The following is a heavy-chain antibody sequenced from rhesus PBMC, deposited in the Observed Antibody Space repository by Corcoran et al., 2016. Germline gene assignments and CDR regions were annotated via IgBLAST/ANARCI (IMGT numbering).Heavy chain of an antibody. V-gene: IGHV4-73*01. Sequence: QVKLQQWGEGRVKPSETLSLTCAVYGGSITGYYWSWIRQPPGKGLGWIGNIDGKIASTTYNPTLKNRRTISKDTSKNQFSLKRSSVTAAATAVYYCARSQQRLVPYFDYWGQGVLVTVSS. D-gene: IGHD6S26*01. CDR2: IDGKIAST. CDR1: GGSITGYY. J-gene: IGHJ4*01. CDR3: ARSQQRLVPYFDY.